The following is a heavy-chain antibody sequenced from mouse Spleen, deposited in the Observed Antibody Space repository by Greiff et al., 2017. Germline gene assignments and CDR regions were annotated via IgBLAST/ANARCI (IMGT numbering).Heavy chain of an antibody. J-gene: IGHJ1*01. D-gene: IGHD2-2*01. CDR1: GYTFTSYW. V-gene: IGHV1-64*01. CDR2: IHPNSGST. Sequence: QVQLQQSGAELVKPGASVKLSCKASGYTFTSYWMHWVKQRPGQGLEWIGMIHPNSGSTNYNEKFKSKATLTVDKSSSTAYMQLSSLTSEDSAVYYCARLVDGYDRYFDVWGAGTTVTVSS. CDR3: ARLVDGYDRYFDV.